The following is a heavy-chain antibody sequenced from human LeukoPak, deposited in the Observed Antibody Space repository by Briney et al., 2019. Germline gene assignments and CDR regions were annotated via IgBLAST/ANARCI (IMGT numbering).Heavy chain of an antibody. J-gene: IGHJ4*02. V-gene: IGHV3-74*01. CDR1: GFTFSSYW. CDR2: INSDGSST. Sequence: GGSLRLSCAASGFTFSSYWMHWVRQAPGKGLVWVSCINSDGSSTSYADSVKGRFTISRDNAKNTLYLQMNSLRAEDTAVYYCARVREAMVRGVIISYFDYWGQGTLVTVSS. D-gene: IGHD3-10*01. CDR3: ARVREAMVRGVIISYFDY.